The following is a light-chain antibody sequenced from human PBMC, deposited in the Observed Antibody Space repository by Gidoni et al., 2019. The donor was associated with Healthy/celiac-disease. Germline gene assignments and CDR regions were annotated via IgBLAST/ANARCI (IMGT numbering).Light chain of an antibody. CDR2: DAS. Sequence: IQITHSPSTLSASVGDRVIITCRASQSISSWLAWYQQNPGKAPKLLIYDASSLESGVPSRFSGSGSGTEFTRTIGSLQSDDFATYYCQKYNRYPITFGQXTRLEIK. CDR3: QKYNRYPIT. V-gene: IGKV1-5*01. J-gene: IGKJ5*01. CDR1: QSISSW.